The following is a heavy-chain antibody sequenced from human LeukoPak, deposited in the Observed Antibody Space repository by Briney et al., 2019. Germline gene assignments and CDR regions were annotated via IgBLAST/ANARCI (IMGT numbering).Heavy chain of an antibody. Sequence: GGSLRLSCAASGFTFSSYSMNWVRQAPGKGLEWVSSISSSSSYIYYADSVKGRFTISRDNAKNSLYLQMNSLRAEDTAVYYCARGPLYGSGSCAFDIWGQGTMVTVSS. D-gene: IGHD3-10*01. CDR2: ISSSSSYI. CDR3: ARGPLYGSGSCAFDI. J-gene: IGHJ3*02. CDR1: GFTFSSYS. V-gene: IGHV3-21*01.